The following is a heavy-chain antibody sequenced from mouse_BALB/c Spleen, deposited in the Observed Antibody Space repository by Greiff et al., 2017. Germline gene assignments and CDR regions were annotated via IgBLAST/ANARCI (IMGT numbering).Heavy chain of an antibody. CDR3: TITVVATVYYAMDY. V-gene: IGHV1S81*02. D-gene: IGHD1-1*01. CDR2: INPSNGGT. CDR1: GYTFTSYY. Sequence: QVQLKESGAELVKPGASVKLSCKASGYTFTSYYMYWVKQRPGQGLEWIGEINPSNGGTNFNEKFKSKATLTVDKSSSTAYMQLSSLTSEDSAVYYCTITVVATVYYAMDYWGQGTSVTVSS. J-gene: IGHJ4*01.